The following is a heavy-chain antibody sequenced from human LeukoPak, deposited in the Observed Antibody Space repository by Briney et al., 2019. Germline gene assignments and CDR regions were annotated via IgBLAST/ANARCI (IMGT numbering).Heavy chain of an antibody. Sequence: ASVKVSCKVSGYTLTELSMHWVRQAPGKGLEWMGGFDPEDGETIYAQKFQGRVTMTEDTSTDTAYMELSSLRSEDTAVYYCAASFSLNSGGAFDIWGQGTMVTVSS. V-gene: IGHV1-24*01. CDR3: AASFSLNSGGAFDI. CDR1: GYTLTELS. D-gene: IGHD3-10*01. J-gene: IGHJ3*02. CDR2: FDPEDGET.